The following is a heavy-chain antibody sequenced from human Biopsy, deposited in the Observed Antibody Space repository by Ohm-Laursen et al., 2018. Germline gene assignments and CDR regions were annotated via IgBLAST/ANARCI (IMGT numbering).Heavy chain of an antibody. CDR2: IDPKYGDT. D-gene: IGHD1-26*01. Sequence: GASVKVSCKASGYTFTGDYIHWVRQAPGQGLEWMGWIDPKYGDTKYAQKFQGRVTMTRDTSMGTAYMELNRLRSDDTAVYYCARGGLNYWYFDLWGRGTLVTVSS. V-gene: IGHV1-2*02. CDR3: ARGGLNYWYFDL. CDR1: GYTFTGDY. J-gene: IGHJ2*01.